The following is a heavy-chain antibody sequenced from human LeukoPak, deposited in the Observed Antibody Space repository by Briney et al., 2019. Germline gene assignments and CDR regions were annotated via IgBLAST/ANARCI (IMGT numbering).Heavy chain of an antibody. CDR3: AREGYSSSAYGMDV. V-gene: IGHV4-34*01. CDR1: GGSFSGYY. Sequence: PSETLSFTCTVSGGSFSGYYCTWIRQPPGKGLEWIGEINHSGSANYNPSLKSRVTISLDTSKNQFSLKLSSVTAADTAVYYCAREGYSSSAYGMDVWGQGTTVTVSS. CDR2: INHSGSA. J-gene: IGHJ6*02. D-gene: IGHD6-6*01.